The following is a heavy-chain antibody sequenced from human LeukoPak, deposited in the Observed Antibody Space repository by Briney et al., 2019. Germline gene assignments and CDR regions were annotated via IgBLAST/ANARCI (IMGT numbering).Heavy chain of an antibody. CDR1: GDSISSSSYY. CDR2: IYHTGST. V-gene: IGHV4-39*07. Sequence: SETLSLTCSVSGDSISSSSYYWGWIRQPPGKGPEWDASIYHTGSTYYNPSLRSRVTMLVDTSKNQFSLNLTSVTAADTAVYYCARTSRTAVAGTGRGYNWFDPWGQGILVTVSS. D-gene: IGHD6-19*01. CDR3: ARTSRTAVAGTGRGYNWFDP. J-gene: IGHJ5*02.